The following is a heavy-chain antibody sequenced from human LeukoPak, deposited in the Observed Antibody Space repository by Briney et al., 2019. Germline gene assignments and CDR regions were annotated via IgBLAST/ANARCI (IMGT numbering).Heavy chain of an antibody. Sequence: PGGSLRLSCAASGFTFDDYAIHSMHWVRQAPGKSLEWVSVINGDGSVIYYAGSAKGRFTISRDNNKYSLYLEMNSLRTEDSGFYYCAKEARLIKGWLDPWGQGTLVTVSS. J-gene: IGHJ5*02. V-gene: IGHV3-43*02. D-gene: IGHD3-22*01. CDR1: GFTFDDYA. CDR3: AKEARLIKGWLDP. CDR2: INGDGSVI.